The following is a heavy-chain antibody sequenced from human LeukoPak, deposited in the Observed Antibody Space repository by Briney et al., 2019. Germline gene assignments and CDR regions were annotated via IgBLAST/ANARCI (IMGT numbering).Heavy chain of an antibody. V-gene: IGHV3-33*01. CDR1: GFTFSSYG. Sequence: GGSLRLSCAASGFTFSSYGMHWVRQAPGKGLEWVAAIWYDGSNKYYADSVKGRFTISRDNSKNTLYLQMNSLRAEDTAVYYCARDEGLQLPQPGYWGQGTLVTVSS. D-gene: IGHD2-2*01. J-gene: IGHJ4*02. CDR3: ARDEGLQLPQPGY. CDR2: IWYDGSNK.